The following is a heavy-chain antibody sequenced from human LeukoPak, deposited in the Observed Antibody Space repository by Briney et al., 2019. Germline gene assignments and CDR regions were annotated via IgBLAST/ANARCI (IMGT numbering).Heavy chain of an antibody. V-gene: IGHV3-21*01. D-gene: IGHD6-19*01. Sequence: PGGSLRLSCAASGFAFSSYDMHWVRQASGKGLEWVSSISSSSSYIYYADSVKGRFTISRDNAKNSLYLQMNSLRAEDMAVYYCASSWSSGWYPFDYWGQGTLVTVSS. CDR1: GFAFSSYD. J-gene: IGHJ4*02. CDR2: ISSSSSYI. CDR3: ASSWSSGWYPFDY.